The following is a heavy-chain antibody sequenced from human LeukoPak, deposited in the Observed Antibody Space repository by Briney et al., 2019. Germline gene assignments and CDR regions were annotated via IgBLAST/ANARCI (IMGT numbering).Heavy chain of an antibody. CDR2: IIPIIGTA. Sequence: ASVKVSCKASGGTFSSYAISWVRQAPGQGLEWMGGIIPIIGTANYAQKFQGRVTITADESTSTAYMELRSLRSDDTAVYYCAIIAVAGPESFDYWGQGTLVTVSS. D-gene: IGHD6-19*01. J-gene: IGHJ4*02. CDR1: GGTFSSYA. V-gene: IGHV1-69*13. CDR3: AIIAVAGPESFDY.